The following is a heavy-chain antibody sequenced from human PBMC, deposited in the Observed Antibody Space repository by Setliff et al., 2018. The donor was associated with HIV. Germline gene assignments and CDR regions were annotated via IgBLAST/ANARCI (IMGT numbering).Heavy chain of an antibody. CDR3: ARFDVTPMTTRDY. V-gene: IGHV4-4*02. Sequence: SETLSLTCAVSGGSIGGTHYWHWIRQPPGKGLEWIGEIHHTGHINYNPSFKSRVTMSLDMSTNQFSLKMASMTAADSAVYYCARFDVTPMTTRDYWGQGTQVTVSS. D-gene: IGHD4-4*01. CDR2: IHHTGHI. CDR1: GGSIGGTHY. J-gene: IGHJ4*02.